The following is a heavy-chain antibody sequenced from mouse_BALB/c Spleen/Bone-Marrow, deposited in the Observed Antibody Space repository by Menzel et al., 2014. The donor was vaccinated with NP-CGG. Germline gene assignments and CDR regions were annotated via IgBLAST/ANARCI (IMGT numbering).Heavy chain of an antibody. Sequence: QVQLQQSGAELVRPGSSVKISCKASGYAFSSYWVNWVRQRPGQGLEWIGQIYPGDGDTNYNGKFKDKATLTADKSSSTAYMQLSSLTSEASAVYFCAKSGYGSFDYWGQSATLTVS. CDR2: IYPGDGDT. D-gene: IGHD1-1*01. J-gene: IGHJ2*01. V-gene: IGHV1-80*01. CDR3: AKSGYGSFDY. CDR1: GYAFSSYW.